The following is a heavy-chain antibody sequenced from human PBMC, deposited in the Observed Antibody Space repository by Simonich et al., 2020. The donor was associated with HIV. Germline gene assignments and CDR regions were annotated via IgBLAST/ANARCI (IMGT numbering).Heavy chain of an antibody. Sequence: QVQLVQSGAEVKKPGASVKVSCKASGYTFIDYYIHWVRQAPGQGLEWMGWNNHDSGATEFAQKFQGRVTLTRDTSITTAYMEVSRLTSDDTAVYYCAREGNQLEDAFNIWGQGTMVTVSS. D-gene: IGHD6-13*01. V-gene: IGHV1-2*02. CDR2: NNHDSGAT. J-gene: IGHJ3*02. CDR3: AREGNQLEDAFNI. CDR1: GYTFIDYY.